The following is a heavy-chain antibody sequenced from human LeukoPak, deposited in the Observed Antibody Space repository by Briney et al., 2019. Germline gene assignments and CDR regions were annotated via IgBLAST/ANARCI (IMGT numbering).Heavy chain of an antibody. J-gene: IGHJ4*02. Sequence: GGSLRLSCAASGFTFSSYSMNWVSQAPGKGLEWDSSISSSSSYIYYADSVKGRFTISRDNAKNSLYLQMNSLRAEDTAVYYCARGAAAGFDYWGQGTLVTVSS. CDR2: ISSSSSYI. D-gene: IGHD6-13*01. CDR3: ARGAAAGFDY. CDR1: GFTFSSYS. V-gene: IGHV3-21*01.